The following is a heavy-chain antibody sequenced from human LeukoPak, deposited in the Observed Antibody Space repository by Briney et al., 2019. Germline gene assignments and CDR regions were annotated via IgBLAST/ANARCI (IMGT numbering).Heavy chain of an antibody. CDR3: ARDLYGDLDFDI. J-gene: IGHJ3*02. CDR1: GFTFSSSA. CDR2: ISNNGGYT. V-gene: IGHV3-23*01. Sequence: GGSLRLSCAASGFTFSSSAMSWVRQAPGKGLEWVSAISNNGGYTYYADSVQGRFTISRDNSKSTLYLQMNSLRAEDTAVYYCARDLYGDLDFDIWGQGTMVTVSS. D-gene: IGHD4-17*01.